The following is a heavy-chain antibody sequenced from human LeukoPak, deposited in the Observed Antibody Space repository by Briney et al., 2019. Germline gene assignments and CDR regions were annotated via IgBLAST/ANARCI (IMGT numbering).Heavy chain of an antibody. V-gene: IGHV5-51*01. CDR3: ARRCMSGYCSSGGPMDDY. J-gene: IGHJ4*02. CDR2: IYPADSDT. Sequence: GESLKISCKGSGYSFTRYWIGWVRQMPETGLEWMGVIYPADSDTTYNPSFQGQVTISVDRSINTAYLQWSSLKASDTAMYYCARRCMSGYCSSGGPMDDYWGQVTLVTVSS. D-gene: IGHD2-15*01. CDR1: GYSFTRYW.